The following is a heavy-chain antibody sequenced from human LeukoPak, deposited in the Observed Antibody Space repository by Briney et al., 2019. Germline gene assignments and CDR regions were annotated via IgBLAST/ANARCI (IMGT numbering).Heavy chain of an antibody. V-gene: IGHV1-2*02. J-gene: IGHJ6*03. Sequence: ASVKVSCKASGYTFTGYYMHWVRQAPGQGLEWMGWISPTSGGTNYAQKFQGRVTMTRDTSISTAYMELRRLRSDDTAVYYCARAHYYYYYMDVWGKGTTVTISS. CDR1: GYTFTGYY. CDR3: ARAHYYYYYMDV. CDR2: ISPTSGGT.